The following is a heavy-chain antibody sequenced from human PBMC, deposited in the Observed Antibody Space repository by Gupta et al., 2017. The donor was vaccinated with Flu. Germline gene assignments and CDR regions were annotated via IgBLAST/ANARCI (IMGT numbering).Heavy chain of an antibody. CDR1: GFTFSSYA. D-gene: IGHD3-22*01. V-gene: IGHV3-23*01. Sequence: EVQLLVSGGGLVQPGGSLRLSCAASGFTFSSYAMSWVRQAPGKGLEWVSAISGSGGSTYYADSVKDRFTISRDNSKNTLYLQMNSLRAEDTAVYYCAKDSSSSGYYYGTHWYFDLWGRGTLVTVSS. J-gene: IGHJ2*01. CDR2: ISGSGGST. CDR3: AKDSSSSGYYYGTHWYFDL.